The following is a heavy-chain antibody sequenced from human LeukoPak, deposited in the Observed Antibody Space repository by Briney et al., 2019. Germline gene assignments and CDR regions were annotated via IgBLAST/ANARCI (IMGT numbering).Heavy chain of an antibody. V-gene: IGHV4-34*01. D-gene: IGHD3-10*01. Sequence: SETLSLTCAVYGGSFSGYYWSWIRQPPGKGLGWIGEINHSGSTKYNPSLKSRVTISVDTSKNQFSLKLSSVTAADTAVYYCARGGFFYGSGSYYDYWGQGTLVTVSS. CDR1: GGSFSGYY. CDR3: ARGGFFYGSGSYYDY. J-gene: IGHJ4*02. CDR2: INHSGST.